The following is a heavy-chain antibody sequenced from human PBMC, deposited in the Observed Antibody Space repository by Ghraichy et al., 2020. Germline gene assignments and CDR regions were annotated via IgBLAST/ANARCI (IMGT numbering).Heavy chain of an antibody. Sequence: GGSLRLSCAASGFTFSSYAMSWVRQAPGKGLEWVSAISGSGGNTYYADSVKGRFTISRDNSKNTLYLQMNSLRAEDTAVYYCAKAGVVVVPAARGPFDYWGQGNLVTAFS. CDR3: AKAGVVVVPAARGPFDY. CDR2: ISGSGGNT. J-gene: IGHJ4*02. V-gene: IGHV3-23*01. CDR1: GFTFSSYA. D-gene: IGHD2-2*01.